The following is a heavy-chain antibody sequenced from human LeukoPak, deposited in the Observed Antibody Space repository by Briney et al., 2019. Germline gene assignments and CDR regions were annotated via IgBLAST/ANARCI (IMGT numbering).Heavy chain of an antibody. J-gene: IGHJ6*02. CDR3: ARDIDLIVGATRDYGMDV. CDR1: GGSISSYY. CDR2: IYYSGST. D-gene: IGHD1-26*01. Sequence: SETLSLTCTVSGGSISSYYWSWIRQPPGKGLEWIAYIYYSGSTDYNPSLKSRVTISLDTSKNQFSLKLSSVTAADTAVYYCARDIDLIVGATRDYGMDVWGQGTTVTVSS. V-gene: IGHV4-59*12.